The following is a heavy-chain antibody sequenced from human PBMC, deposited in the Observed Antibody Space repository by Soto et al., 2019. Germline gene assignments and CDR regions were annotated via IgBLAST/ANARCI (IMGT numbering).Heavy chain of an antibody. V-gene: IGHV4-31*03. J-gene: IGHJ6*02. D-gene: IGHD2-2*01. CDR1: GGSISSGDYY. CDR3: SQVQTAKRYYVPGMAV. Sequence: SETLSLTCTVSGGSISSGDYYWSWIRQHPGKGLEWIGYIYFSGSTYYHPSLRSRVIMSLDMSKNQFSLNMSSVTAADAAVYYCSQVQTAKRYYVPGMAVWGQGTTVTVSS. CDR2: IYFSGST.